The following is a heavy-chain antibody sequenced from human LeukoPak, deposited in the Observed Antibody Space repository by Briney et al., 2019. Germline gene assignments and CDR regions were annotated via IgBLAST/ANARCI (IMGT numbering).Heavy chain of an antibody. CDR3: AKDHSGSYYTDYFDY. V-gene: IGHV3-23*01. J-gene: IGHJ4*02. CDR1: GFTFSSYA. Sequence: GGSLRLSCAASGFTFSSYAMSWVRQAPGKGLEWVSAISGSGGSTYYADSVKGRFTISRDNSKNTLYLQMNSLRAEDTAVYYCAKDHSGSYYTDYFDYWGRGTLVTVSS. D-gene: IGHD1-26*01. CDR2: ISGSGGST.